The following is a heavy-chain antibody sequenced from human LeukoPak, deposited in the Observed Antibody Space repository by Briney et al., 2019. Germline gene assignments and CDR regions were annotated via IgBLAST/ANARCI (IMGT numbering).Heavy chain of an antibody. CDR3: AGRSSGWYGY. CDR1: GGSISSGGYY. D-gene: IGHD6-19*01. Sequence: SQTLSLTCTVSGGSISSGGYYWSWIRQPAGKGLEWIGRFYTSGSTNYNSSLKSRVTISVGTSKNQFSLKLNSVTAADTAVYYCAGRSSGWYGYWGQGTLVTVSS. J-gene: IGHJ4*02. V-gene: IGHV4-61*02. CDR2: FYTSGST.